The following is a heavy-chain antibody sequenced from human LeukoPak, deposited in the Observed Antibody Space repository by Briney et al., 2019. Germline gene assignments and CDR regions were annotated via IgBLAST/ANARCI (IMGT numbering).Heavy chain of an antibody. J-gene: IGHJ5*02. D-gene: IGHD3-3*01. Sequence: GGSLRLSCAASGCTFSSYSMNWVRQAPGKGREWVSSISSSSSYIHYADSVKGRFTISRDNAKNSLYLQMNSLRAEDTAVYYCARDRPLYYDFWSGETCFDPWGQGTLVTVSS. V-gene: IGHV3-21*01. CDR1: GCTFSSYS. CDR3: ARDRPLYYDFWSGETCFDP. CDR2: ISSSSSYI.